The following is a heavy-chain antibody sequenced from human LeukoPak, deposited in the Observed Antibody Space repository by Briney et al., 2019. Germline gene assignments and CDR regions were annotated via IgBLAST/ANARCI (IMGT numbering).Heavy chain of an antibody. Sequence: GASVNVSCTASGHTFTSYGISWVRQAPGQGLEWMGWISAYNGNTNYAQKLQGRVTMTTDTSTSTAYMELRSLRSDDTAVYYCARVDMEWLSPLYYYYYGMDVWGQGTTVTVSS. D-gene: IGHD3-3*01. CDR1: GHTFTSYG. V-gene: IGHV1-18*01. CDR3: ARVDMEWLSPLYYYYYGMDV. CDR2: ISAYNGNT. J-gene: IGHJ6*02.